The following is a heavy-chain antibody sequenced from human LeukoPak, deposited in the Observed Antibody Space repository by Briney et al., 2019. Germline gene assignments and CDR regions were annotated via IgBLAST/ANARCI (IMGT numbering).Heavy chain of an antibody. CDR3: AQSFCSGGACAFDC. D-gene: IGHD2-15*01. V-gene: IGHV3-23*01. J-gene: IGHJ4*02. CDR1: GFTFNSHP. Sequence: GGPLSLLCAASGFTFNSHPMRCVPQAPGGAVEGVSTIRDSGGDTYYADSVKDRLTISRDNSKNTLYLQMNTVRAEDAAIYYCAQSFCSGGACAFDCWGEGTLVTVSS. CDR2: IRDSGGDT.